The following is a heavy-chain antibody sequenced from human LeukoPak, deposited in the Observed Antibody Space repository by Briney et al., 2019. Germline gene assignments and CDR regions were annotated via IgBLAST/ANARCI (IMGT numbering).Heavy chain of an antibody. J-gene: IGHJ6*02. Sequence: KPSETLSLTCSVSGDSISSSSYYWGWIRQPPGKGLEMIGSIYHSGSSYYNPSLKSRVTISVDMFKSQFSLKLSSVTAADTAVYYCARCHYYYGMDVWGQGTTVTVSS. CDR2: IYHSGSS. CDR3: ARCHYYYGMDV. V-gene: IGHV4-39*01. CDR1: GDSISSSSYY.